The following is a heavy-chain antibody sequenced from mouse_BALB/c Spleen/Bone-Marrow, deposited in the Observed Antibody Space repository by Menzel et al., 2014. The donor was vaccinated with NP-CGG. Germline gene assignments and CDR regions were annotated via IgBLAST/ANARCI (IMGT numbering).Heavy chain of an antibody. D-gene: IGHD2-4*01. CDR3: SRNYDYDEGAWFTY. V-gene: IGHV1S132*01. CDR2: IFPGTDTS. Sequence: VQLQQSGAEVVKPGASVKLSCKTSGYTFTNYRIQWVKQRPGQGLGWIGEIFPGTDTSYYNEKFKDKATLTVDTSSSTAYIQLSNLTSEDSAVYFCSRNYDYDEGAWFTYWGQGTLVTVSA. J-gene: IGHJ3*01. CDR1: GYTFTNYR.